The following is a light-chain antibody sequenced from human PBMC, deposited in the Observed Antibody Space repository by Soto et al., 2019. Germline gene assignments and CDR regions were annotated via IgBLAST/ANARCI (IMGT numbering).Light chain of an antibody. CDR1: QSVRRSQ. CDR3: QQYDTSWT. V-gene: IGKV3-20*01. CDR2: AVS. J-gene: IGKJ1*01. Sequence: EIVLTQSPGTLSLSPGDRATLSCRASQSVRRSQLAWYQQRPGQAPSLLIYAVSTRANGLPDRFSGSGSGTDVTLTISRLEPEDFAVYYCQQYDTSWTFGQGTKVEIK.